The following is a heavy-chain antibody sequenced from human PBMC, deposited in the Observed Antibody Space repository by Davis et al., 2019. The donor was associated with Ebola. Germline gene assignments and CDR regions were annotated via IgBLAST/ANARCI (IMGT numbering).Heavy chain of an antibody. CDR3: ARDGRANTQYNLFDS. D-gene: IGHD2-2*02. V-gene: IGHV3-7*03. J-gene: IGHJ5*01. CDR1: GFIFSLYY. CDR2: IKRDGNEK. Sequence: GGSLRLSCATSGFIFSLYYMSWVRQAPGKGLEWVANIKRDGNEKFYVDSVKGRFTISRDNAKNSLYLQMNSLRVEDTAVYYCARDGRANTQYNLFDSWGQGTLVTVSS.